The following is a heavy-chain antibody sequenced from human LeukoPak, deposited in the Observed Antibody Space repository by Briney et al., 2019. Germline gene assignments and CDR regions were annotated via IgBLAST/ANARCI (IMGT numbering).Heavy chain of an antibody. J-gene: IGHJ4*02. D-gene: IGHD3-22*01. V-gene: IGHV1-46*01. CDR3: ARSHYYDNSGNFADGAGIGF. CDR1: GYTFTRYS. CDR2: ISPSTPRT. Sequence: ASVKASCKASGYTFTRYSIHWVRQAPGHRLEWVGIISPSTPRTTYAQKLQGRVNMTRHLSTNTVYMELSSLRSEDTAVYYCARSHYYDNSGNFADGAGIGFWGQGTLVTVSS.